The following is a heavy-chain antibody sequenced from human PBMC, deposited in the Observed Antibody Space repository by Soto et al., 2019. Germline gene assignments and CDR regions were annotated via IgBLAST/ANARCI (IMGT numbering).Heavy chain of an antibody. Sequence: QVQLVESGGGVVQPGRSLRISCAASGFTFSAYGMHWVRQAPGKGLEWLAVISFDGVSEHYADPVEGRFTISRDNSKNTLVLQMNSLRPEDTAVYYCAKTIYSPPGYSRGRGALLDYWGQGTLVTVSS. D-gene: IGHD3-22*01. V-gene: IGHV3-30*18. CDR1: GFTFSAYG. CDR2: ISFDGVSE. CDR3: AKTIYSPPGYSRGRGALLDY. J-gene: IGHJ4*02.